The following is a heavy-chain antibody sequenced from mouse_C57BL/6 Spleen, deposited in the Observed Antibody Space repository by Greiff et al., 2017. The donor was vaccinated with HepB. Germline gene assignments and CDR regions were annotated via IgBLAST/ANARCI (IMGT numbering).Heavy chain of an antibody. V-gene: IGHV1-76*01. CDR3: ARNHYGSSPWYFDV. CDR1: GYTFTDYY. CDR2: IYPGSGNT. Sequence: QVQLQQSGAELVRPGASVKLSCKASGYTFTDYYINWVKQRPGQGLEWIARIYPGSGNTYYNEKFKGKATLTAEKSSSTAYMQLSSLTSEDSAVYFCARNHYGSSPWYFDVWGTGTTVTVSS. J-gene: IGHJ1*03. D-gene: IGHD1-1*01.